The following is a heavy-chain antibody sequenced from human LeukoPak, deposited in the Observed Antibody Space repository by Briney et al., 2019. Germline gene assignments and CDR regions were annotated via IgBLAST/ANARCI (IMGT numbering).Heavy chain of an antibody. D-gene: IGHD5-18*01. J-gene: IGHJ4*02. Sequence: GGSLRLSCAASGFTFSSYSMNWVRQAPGKGLEWVSAISGSGGSTYYADSVKGRFTISRDNSKNTLYLQMNSLRAEDTAVYYCAKAHRGYSYGYQDYWGQGTLVTVSS. V-gene: IGHV3-23*01. CDR3: AKAHRGYSYGYQDY. CDR1: GFTFSSYS. CDR2: ISGSGGST.